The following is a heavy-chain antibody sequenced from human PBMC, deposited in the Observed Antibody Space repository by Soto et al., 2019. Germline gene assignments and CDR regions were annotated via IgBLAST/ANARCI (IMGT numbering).Heavy chain of an antibody. CDR2: IAYDGSNQ. J-gene: IGHJ4*02. Sequence: QVQLVESGGGVVRPGRSLRLSCEASGFTFNNYTMHWVRHSPAKGLEWVAVIAYDGSNQLYADSMKGRFIISRDNSENTVFLEMSSLGPEDTAVYYCARDRGARYFDNTGYYQRRTIFDDWGQGTLVTVSS. V-gene: IGHV3-30-3*01. CDR3: ARDRGARYFDNTGYYQRRTIFDD. D-gene: IGHD3-9*01. CDR1: GFTFNNYT.